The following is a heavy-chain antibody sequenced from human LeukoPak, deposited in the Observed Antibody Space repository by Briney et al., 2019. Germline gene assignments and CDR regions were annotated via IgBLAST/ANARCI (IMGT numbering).Heavy chain of an antibody. CDR3: ARQLKVGNTGYYFDY. D-gene: IGHD1-1*01. CDR1: GASISSYY. Sequence: SETLSLTCTVSGASISSYYWSWIRQPPGKGLEWIGYMYYSGSTNYNPSLKSRVTISVDTSKNQFSLKLNSVTAADTAVYFCARQLKVGNTGYYFDYWGQGTLVTVSS. V-gene: IGHV4-59*01. CDR2: MYYSGST. J-gene: IGHJ4*02.